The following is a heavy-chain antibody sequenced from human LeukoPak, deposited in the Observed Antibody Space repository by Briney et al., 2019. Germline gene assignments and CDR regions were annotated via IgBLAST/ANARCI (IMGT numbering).Heavy chain of an antibody. V-gene: IGHV3-23*01. CDR2: ISGSGGTT. Sequence: GGSLRLSCAASGFTFTSYAMNWVRQAPGKGLEWVSSISGSGGTTYYADSVKGRFTISRDNSKNTLYLLMNTLRAEDTAVYYCAKDRTGTEAWYFDYWGQGTLVTVSS. CDR3: AKDRTGTEAWYFDY. CDR1: GFTFTSYA. D-gene: IGHD1-1*01. J-gene: IGHJ4*02.